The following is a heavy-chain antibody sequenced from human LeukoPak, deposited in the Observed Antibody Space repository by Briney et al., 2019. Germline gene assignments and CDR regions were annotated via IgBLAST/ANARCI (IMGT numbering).Heavy chain of an antibody. CDR2: ISYDGGNK. CDR1: GFTFSSYG. V-gene: IGHV3-30*03. J-gene: IGHJ4*02. Sequence: GGSLRLSCAASGFTFSSYGMHWVRQAPGKGLEWVAVISYDGGNKYYADSVKGRFTISRDNSKNTLYLQMNSLRAEDTAVYYCARDLARGYSYGYFDYWGQGTLVTVSS. CDR3: ARDLARGYSYGYFDY. D-gene: IGHD5-18*01.